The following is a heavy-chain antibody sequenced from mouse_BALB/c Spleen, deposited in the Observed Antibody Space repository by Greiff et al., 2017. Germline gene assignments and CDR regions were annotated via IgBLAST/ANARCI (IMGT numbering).Heavy chain of an antibody. V-gene: IGHV5-12-1*01. CDR2: ISSGGGST. CDR3: ARRAMIRYAMDY. D-gene: IGHD2-4*01. J-gene: IGHJ4*01. Sequence: EVKVVESGGGLVKPGGSLKLSCAASGFAFSSYDMSWVRQTPEKRLEWVAYISSGGGSTYYPDTVKGRFTISRDNAKNTLYLQMSSLKSEDTAMYYCARRAMIRYAMDYWGQGTSVTVSS. CDR1: GFAFSSYD.